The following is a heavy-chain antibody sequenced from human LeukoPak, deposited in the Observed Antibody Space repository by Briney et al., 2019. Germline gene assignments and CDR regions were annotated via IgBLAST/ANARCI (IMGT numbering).Heavy chain of an antibody. Sequence: PGGSLRLSCAASGFTFSSDAMSWVRQAPGQGLEWVSTINYSGGTTYYADSLKGRYTISRDNSQNMLYLQMNSLRAEDTAVYFCANRPGWRAFDYWGQGTLVTVSS. J-gene: IGHJ4*02. CDR3: ANRPGWRAFDY. CDR1: GFTFSSDA. V-gene: IGHV3-23*01. CDR2: INYSGGTT.